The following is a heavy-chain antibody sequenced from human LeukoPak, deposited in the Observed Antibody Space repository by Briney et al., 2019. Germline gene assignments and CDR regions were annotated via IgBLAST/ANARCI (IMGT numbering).Heavy chain of an antibody. CDR3: ARARQDGSTIFGVVIISDYFDY. V-gene: IGHV4-4*07. D-gene: IGHD3-3*01. J-gene: IGHJ4*02. CDR2: IYTSGST. Sequence: SETLSLTCTVSGGSISSYYWSWIRQPAGKGLEWIGRIYTSGSTNYNPSLKSRVTKSVDTSKNQFSLKLSSVTAADTAVYYCARARQDGSTIFGVVIISDYFDYWGQGTLVTVSS. CDR1: GGSISSYY.